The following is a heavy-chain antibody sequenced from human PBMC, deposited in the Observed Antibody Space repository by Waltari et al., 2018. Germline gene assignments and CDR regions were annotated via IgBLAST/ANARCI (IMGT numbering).Heavy chain of an antibody. CDR1: GFTFSGSA. D-gene: IGHD4-17*01. CDR2: IRSKANSYAT. J-gene: IGHJ4*02. V-gene: IGHV3-73*01. CDR3: TSTTTTVTTHAY. Sequence: VESGGGLVQPGGSLKLSCAASGFTFSGSAMHWVNQASGKGLEWVGRIRSKANSYATAYAASVKGRFTISRDDSKNTAYLQMNSLKTEDTAVYYCTSTTTTVTTHAYWGQGTLVTVSS.